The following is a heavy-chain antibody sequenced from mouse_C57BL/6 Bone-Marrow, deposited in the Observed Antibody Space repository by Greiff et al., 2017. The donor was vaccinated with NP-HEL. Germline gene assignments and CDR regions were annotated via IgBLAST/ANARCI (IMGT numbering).Heavy chain of an antibody. CDR3: TPLRVGDVAY. Sequence: VQRVESGAELVRPGASVTLSCKASGYTFTDYEMHWVKQTPVHGLEWIGAIDPETGGTAYNQKFKGKAILTADKSSSTAYMERRSLTSEDSAVYYCTPLRVGDVAYWGQGTLVTVSA. D-gene: IGHD1-1*01. V-gene: IGHV1-15*01. J-gene: IGHJ3*01. CDR2: IDPETGGT. CDR1: GYTFTDYE.